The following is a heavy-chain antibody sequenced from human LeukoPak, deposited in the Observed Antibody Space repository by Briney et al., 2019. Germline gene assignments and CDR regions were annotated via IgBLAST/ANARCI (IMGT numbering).Heavy chain of an antibody. CDR1: GGSISSYY. J-gene: IGHJ4*02. CDR2: IYYSGST. D-gene: IGHD3-10*01. V-gene: IGHV4-59*01. CDR3: ARDYGVGEFDY. Sequence: SETLSLTCTVSGGSISSYYWSWIRQPPGKGLEWIGYIYYSGSTNYNPSLKSRVTISVDTSRNQFSLKLSSVTAADTAVYYCARDYGVGEFDYWGQGTLVTVSS.